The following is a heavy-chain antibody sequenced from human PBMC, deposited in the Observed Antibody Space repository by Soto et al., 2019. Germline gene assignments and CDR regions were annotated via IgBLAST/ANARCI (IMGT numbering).Heavy chain of an antibody. Sequence: QVQLEESGGGVVQPGRSLRLSCAASEFDFSNFAMHWVRQAPGKGLEWMAVISYDGDTQYYADSAKGRFTISRDNSKSQLYLQMNSLSTQDTAGYYCVRRILIFAPRSPCDPWGQG. D-gene: IGHD3-3*01. V-gene: IGHV3-30-3*01. J-gene: IGHJ5*01. CDR3: VRRILIFAPRSPCDP. CDR2: ISYDGDTQ. CDR1: EFDFSNFA.